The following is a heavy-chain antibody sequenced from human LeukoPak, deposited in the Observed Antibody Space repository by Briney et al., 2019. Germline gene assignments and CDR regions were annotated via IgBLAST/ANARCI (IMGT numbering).Heavy chain of an antibody. CDR3: ARDKGDGSGSYGVLDY. CDR2: IYYGGTT. CDR1: GGSISSSNYY. D-gene: IGHD3-10*01. Sequence: SETLSLTCTVSGGSISSSNYYWDWIRQPPGKGLEWIGSIYYGGTTYYNPSLKSRVTISVDTSKNQFSLKLSSVTAADTAVYYCARDKGDGSGSYGVLDYWGQGTLVTVSS. V-gene: IGHV4-39*07. J-gene: IGHJ4*02.